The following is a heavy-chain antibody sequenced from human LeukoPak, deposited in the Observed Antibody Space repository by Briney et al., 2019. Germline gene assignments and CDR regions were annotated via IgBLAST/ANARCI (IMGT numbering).Heavy chain of an antibody. V-gene: IGHV4-59*01. Sequence: SETLSLTCTVSGGSISSYYWSWIRQPPGKGLEWIGYIYYSGSTNYNPSLKSRVTISVDTSRNQFSLKLSSVTAADTAVYYCARGVEMATINNWFDPWGQGTLVTVSS. J-gene: IGHJ5*02. D-gene: IGHD5-24*01. CDR1: GGSISSYY. CDR2: IYYSGST. CDR3: ARGVEMATINNWFDP.